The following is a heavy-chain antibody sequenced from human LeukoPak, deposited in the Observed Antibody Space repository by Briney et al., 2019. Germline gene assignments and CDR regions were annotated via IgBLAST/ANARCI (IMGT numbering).Heavy chain of an antibody. V-gene: IGHV3-64*01. CDR2: ISSNGGST. CDR3: ATSSQGAFDI. CDR1: GFTFSSYA. Sequence: GGSLRLSCAASGFTFSSYAMHWVRQAPGKGLEYVSAISSNGGSTYYANSVKGRFTISRDNSKNTLYLQMGSLRAEDMAVYYCATSSQGAFDIWGQGTMVTVPS. J-gene: IGHJ3*02.